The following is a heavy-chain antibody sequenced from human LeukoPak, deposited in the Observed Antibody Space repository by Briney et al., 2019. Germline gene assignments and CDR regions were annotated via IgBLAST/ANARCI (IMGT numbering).Heavy chain of an antibody. Sequence: ASVKVSCKASGYTFTTYGITWVRQAPGQGLEWMGWISAYNGNTHYAQKLQGRVTMTTDTSTSTVYMELRSLRSDDTAVYYCARGSPPRRNYDSRGYYSYYFDYWGQGTLVTVSS. J-gene: IGHJ4*02. D-gene: IGHD3-22*01. CDR1: GYTFTTYG. CDR3: ARGSPPRRNYDSRGYYSYYFDY. CDR2: ISAYNGNT. V-gene: IGHV1-18*01.